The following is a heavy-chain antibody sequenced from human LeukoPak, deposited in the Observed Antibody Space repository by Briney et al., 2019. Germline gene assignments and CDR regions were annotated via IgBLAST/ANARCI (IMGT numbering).Heavy chain of an antibody. CDR3: ARSLY. J-gene: IGHJ4*02. V-gene: IGHV3-30-3*01. Sequence: GRSLRLSCAASGFTFSSYAMHWVRQAPGKGLEWVAVISYDGSNKYYADSVKGRFTISRDNSKNTLYLQMNSLRAEDTAVYYCARSLYWGQGTLVTVSS. CDR2: ISYDGSNK. CDR1: GFTFSSYA.